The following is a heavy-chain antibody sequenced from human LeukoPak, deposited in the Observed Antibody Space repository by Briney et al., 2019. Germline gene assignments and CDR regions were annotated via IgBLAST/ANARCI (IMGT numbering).Heavy chain of an antibody. J-gene: IGHJ4*02. CDR2: IKTDGSST. V-gene: IGHV3-74*01. CDR1: GFSFNTYW. CDR3: TTLYSGAMDY. Sequence: GGSLRLSCAASGFSFNTYWMYWVRQVPEKGLVWVSRIKTDGSSTSYADSVKGRFTISRDNAKNTLYLQMNSLRAEDTAVYYCTTLYSGAMDYWGQGTLVTVSS. D-gene: IGHD1-26*01.